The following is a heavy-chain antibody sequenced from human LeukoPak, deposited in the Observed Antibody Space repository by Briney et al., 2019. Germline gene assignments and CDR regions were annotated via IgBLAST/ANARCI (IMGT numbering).Heavy chain of an antibody. Sequence: PGGSLRLSCAASGFTLSSYWMSWVRQAPGKGLERVANIKEDGSEKYYVDSVKGRFTISRDNAENSLYLQVNSLRAEGTAVYYCARVTYPWYFDYWGQGTLVTVSS. J-gene: IGHJ4*02. V-gene: IGHV3-7*04. CDR3: ARVTYPWYFDY. D-gene: IGHD2-2*02. CDR1: GFTLSSYW. CDR2: IKEDGSEK.